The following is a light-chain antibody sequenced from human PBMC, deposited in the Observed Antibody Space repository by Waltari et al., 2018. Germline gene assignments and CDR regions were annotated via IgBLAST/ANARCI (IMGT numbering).Light chain of an antibody. J-gene: IGLJ2*01. CDR3: CSYGGVNTLGVL. Sequence: QSALTQPASVSGSPGQSIIIPCTGSSADVGGYHLVSWYQQPPGQAPRLLSDQVNERPSGIPSRFSGSKSGNTASLTISGLQIEDEADYYCCSYGGVNTLGVLFGGGSKLTV. CDR1: SADVGGYHL. V-gene: IGLV2-23*02. CDR2: QVN.